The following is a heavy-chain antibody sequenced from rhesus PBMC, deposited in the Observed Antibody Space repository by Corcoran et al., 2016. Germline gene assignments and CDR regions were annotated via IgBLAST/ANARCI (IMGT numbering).Heavy chain of an antibody. CDR1: GGSISSYW. J-gene: IGHJ4*01. CDR3: DAEFVF. V-gene: IGHV4-80*01. Sequence: QVQLQESGPGLVKPSETLPLTCAVSGGSISSYWWTWPRQSPGKGLEGIGEISGNSGITTYTPSLKSRVTISKEASKNQVSLKLNSVTAADTAVYYCDAEFVFWGQGVLVTVSS. CDR2: ISGNSGIT. D-gene: IGHD6-19*01.